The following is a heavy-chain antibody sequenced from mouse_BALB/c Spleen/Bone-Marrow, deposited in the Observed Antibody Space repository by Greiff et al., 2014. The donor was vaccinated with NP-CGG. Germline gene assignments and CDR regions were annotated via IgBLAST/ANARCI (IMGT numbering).Heavy chain of an antibody. V-gene: IGHV14-3*02. CDR2: IDPANGIT. CDR3: ASSCNYEGGAMDY. D-gene: IGHD2-1*01. CDR1: GFKIKDTF. Sequence: EVKLMESGAELVKPGASVKLSCTASGFKIKDTFMHWMKQRPEQGLEWNGRIDPANGITKYDPKFQGKATITTDTSSNTAYLQLSSLTSEDTAVYYCASSCNYEGGAMDYWGQGTSVTVSS. J-gene: IGHJ4*01.